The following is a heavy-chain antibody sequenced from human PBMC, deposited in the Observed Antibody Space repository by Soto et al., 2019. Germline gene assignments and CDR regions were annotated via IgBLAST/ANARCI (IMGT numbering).Heavy chain of an antibody. D-gene: IGHD2-8*01. CDR1: GYTLSIYV. V-gene: IGHV1-8*01. J-gene: IGHJ6*02. CDR3: ARVSCMWRGYYYYGIDV. Sequence: ASLKGSCKSGGYTLSIYVSNWVRQATGQGVEWMGWMNPNSGNTGYAQKFQGRVTMTRNTSISTAYMELSSLRSEDTAVYYCARVSCMWRGYYYYGIDVWGQGTTVTVSS. CDR2: MNPNSGNT.